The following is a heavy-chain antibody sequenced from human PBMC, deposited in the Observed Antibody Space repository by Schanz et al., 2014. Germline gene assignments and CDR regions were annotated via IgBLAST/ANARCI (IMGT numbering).Heavy chain of an antibody. CDR1: GGTFSSYS. D-gene: IGHD2-2*01. V-gene: IGHV1-69*02. Sequence: QVQLVQSGAEVKKPGSSMKVSCKASGGTFSSYSISWVRQAPGQGLEWMGRIIPILGIANYAQKFQGRVTITADKSTFTAYMDVSSLRSEDTAVYYCARAPTAYCSDTSCLGTPFDYWGQGTLVTVSS. J-gene: IGHJ4*02. CDR2: IIPILGIA. CDR3: ARAPTAYCSDTSCLGTPFDY.